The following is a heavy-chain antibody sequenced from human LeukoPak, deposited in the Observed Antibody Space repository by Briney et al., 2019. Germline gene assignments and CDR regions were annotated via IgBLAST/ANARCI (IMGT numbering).Heavy chain of an antibody. D-gene: IGHD3-9*01. CDR2: IYYSGST. CDR3: ARGAWDDILTPFDY. V-gene: IGHV4-59*01. CDR1: GDSINSYY. J-gene: IGHJ4*02. Sequence: SETLSLTCTVSGDSINSYYWSWIRQPPGKGLERIGYIYYSGSTNYNPSLKSRVTISVDTSKNQFSLKLSSVTAADTAVYYCARGAWDDILTPFDYWGQGTLITVSS.